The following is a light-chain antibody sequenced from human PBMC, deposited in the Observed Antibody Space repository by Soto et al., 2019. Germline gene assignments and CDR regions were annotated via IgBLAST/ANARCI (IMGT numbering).Light chain of an antibody. J-gene: IGKJ1*01. CDR1: QSVGSST. Sequence: EIVLTQSPGTLSLSPGERATLSSRASQSVGSSTLAWYQQKPGQAPRLLIYGASSRATGIPDRFSGSGSGTDFTLTISRLEPEDFAVYYCQQYGSSPTTFGQGTKVEIK. CDR3: QQYGSSPTT. CDR2: GAS. V-gene: IGKV3-20*01.